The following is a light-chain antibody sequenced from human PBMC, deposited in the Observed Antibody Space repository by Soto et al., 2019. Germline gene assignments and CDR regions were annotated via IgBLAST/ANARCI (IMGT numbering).Light chain of an antibody. CDR3: HQYVNSPYT. V-gene: IGKV3-20*01. CDR1: QSVSSSY. J-gene: IGKJ2*01. Sequence: EIVLTQSPGTLSLSPGERATLSCRASQSVSSSYLAWYQQKPGQAPRLLIYGASSRATGIPDRFSGSGSGTDFTLTVSSLQPEDFAVYYCHQYVNSPYTFGQGTKLEIK. CDR2: GAS.